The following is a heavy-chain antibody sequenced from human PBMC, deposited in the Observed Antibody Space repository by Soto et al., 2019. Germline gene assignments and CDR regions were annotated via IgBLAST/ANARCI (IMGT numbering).Heavy chain of an antibody. J-gene: IGHJ1*01. V-gene: IGHV1-18*01. Sequence: GASVKVSCKSSGYPFTHYGITWIRQARGQGLEWMGWISPFNGNTNYGQTLQGRVTLTTETSTSTVYMELRSLRSDDTAVYYCARGAPVFIQHWGQGTLVTVSS. D-gene: IGHD3-10*01. CDR3: ARGAPVFIQH. CDR1: GYPFTHYG. CDR2: ISPFNGNT.